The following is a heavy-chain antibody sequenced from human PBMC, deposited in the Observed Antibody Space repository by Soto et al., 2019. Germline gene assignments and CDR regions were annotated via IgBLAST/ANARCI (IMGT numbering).Heavy chain of an antibody. V-gene: IGHV4-59*01. CDR3: ARSIAVPSSHIDH. J-gene: IGHJ4*02. Sequence: SETLSLTCRVSGGSMSGYYWSWIRQAPGKGLEWIGYVYYTGSTSYNPSLQSRVTISVDTSNKQFSLSLRLVTAAGTAVYFCARSIAVPSSHIDHWGQGIRVTVSS. CDR1: GGSMSGYY. D-gene: IGHD6-6*01. CDR2: VYYTGST.